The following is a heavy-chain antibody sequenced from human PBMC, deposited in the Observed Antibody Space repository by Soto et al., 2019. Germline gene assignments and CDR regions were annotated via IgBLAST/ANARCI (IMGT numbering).Heavy chain of an antibody. Sequence: GGSLRLSCVVSGISFDDYAMHWVRQVPGKGLEWVSGINWDSGDIGYADSVKGRFTISRDNAKNSLYLQMNSLKTEDTALYYCAKDAAPGFYDANGHLDYWGQGTPVTVSS. D-gene: IGHD2-8*01. J-gene: IGHJ4*02. CDR2: INWDSGDI. V-gene: IGHV3-9*01. CDR3: AKDAAPGFYDANGHLDY. CDR1: GISFDDYA.